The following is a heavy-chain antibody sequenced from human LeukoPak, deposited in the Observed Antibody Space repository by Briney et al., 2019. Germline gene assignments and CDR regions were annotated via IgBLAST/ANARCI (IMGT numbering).Heavy chain of an antibody. J-gene: IGHJ4*02. Sequence: GASVKVSCKASGYTFTGYYMHWVRQAPGQGLEWMGWINPNSGGTNYAQKFQGRVTMTRDTSISTAYMELSRLRSDDTAVYYCARASLVISSVAARPRFLLYWGQGTLVTVSP. D-gene: IGHD6-6*01. CDR3: ARASLVISSVAARPRFLLY. CDR1: GYTFTGYY. V-gene: IGHV1-2*02. CDR2: INPNSGGT.